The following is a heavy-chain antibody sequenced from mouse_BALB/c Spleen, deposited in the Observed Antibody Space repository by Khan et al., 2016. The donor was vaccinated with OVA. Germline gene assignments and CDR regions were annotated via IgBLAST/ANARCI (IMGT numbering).Heavy chain of an antibody. CDR3: AISSGGQGWVAY. CDR1: GSSSTSYG. CDR2: IWSDGNT. V-gene: IGHV2-3*01. Sequence: QVQLKESGPGLVAPSQSLSITCTVSGSSSTSYGVSWARQTPGNGLAWLGAIWSDGNTNYHSSLESRLTITKDNSNSQVLLQLNSLQTDETEAYDGAISSGGQGWVAYWGQGTLVTVSA. D-gene: IGHD1-1*02. J-gene: IGHJ3*01.